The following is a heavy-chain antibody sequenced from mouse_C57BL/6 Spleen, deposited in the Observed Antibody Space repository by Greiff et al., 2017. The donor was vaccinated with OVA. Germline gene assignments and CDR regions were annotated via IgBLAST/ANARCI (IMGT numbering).Heavy chain of an antibody. J-gene: IGHJ3*01. V-gene: IGHV1-22*01. D-gene: IGHD1-1*01. CDR3: ARRYYGSPFAY. CDR1: GYTFTDYN. Sequence: EVQLKESGPELVKPGASVKMSCKASGYTFTDYNMHWVKQSHGKSLEWIGYINPNNGGTSYNQKFKGKATLTVNKSSSTAYMELRSLTSEDSAVYYCARRYYGSPFAYWGQGTLVTVSA. CDR2: INPNNGGT.